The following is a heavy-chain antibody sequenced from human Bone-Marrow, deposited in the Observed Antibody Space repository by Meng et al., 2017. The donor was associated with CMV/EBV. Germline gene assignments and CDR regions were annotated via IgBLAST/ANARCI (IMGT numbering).Heavy chain of an antibody. Sequence: GESLKISCAASGFTFSDYYMSWIRQAPGKGLEWVSYISSSGSTIYYADSVKGRFTISRDNAKNSLYLQMNSLRAEDTAVYYCARERNYDFWSGSSSIFDYWGQGTRVTVSS. CDR1: GFTFSDYY. CDR3: ARERNYDFWSGSSSIFDY. V-gene: IGHV3-11*01. CDR2: ISSSGSTI. D-gene: IGHD3-3*01. J-gene: IGHJ4*02.